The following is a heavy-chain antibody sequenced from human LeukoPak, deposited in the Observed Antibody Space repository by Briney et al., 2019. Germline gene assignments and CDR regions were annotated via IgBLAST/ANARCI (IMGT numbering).Heavy chain of an antibody. CDR1: GFTFSSSS. Sequence: GGSLRLSCAASGFTFSSSSMSWVRQAPGKGLEWVSYISSSSSTIYYADSVKGRFTISRDNAKNSLYLQMNSLRAEDTAVYYCARAVAAAGDYWGQGTLVTVSS. D-gene: IGHD6-13*01. J-gene: IGHJ4*02. CDR3: ARAVAAAGDY. CDR2: ISSSSSTI. V-gene: IGHV3-48*01.